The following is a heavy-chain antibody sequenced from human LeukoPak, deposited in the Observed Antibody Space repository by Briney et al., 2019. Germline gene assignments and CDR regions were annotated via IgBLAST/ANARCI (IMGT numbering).Heavy chain of an antibody. CDR3: ATRAGNIVVVPAAPHYGMDV. Sequence: GASVRVSCKASGGTFGSFAISWVRQAPGQGLEWMGGISAYNGNTNYAQKLQGRVTMTTDTSTSTAYMELRSLRSDDTAVYYCATRAGNIVVVPAAPHYGMDVWGQGTTVTVSS. CDR2: ISAYNGNT. D-gene: IGHD2-2*01. J-gene: IGHJ6*02. V-gene: IGHV1-18*01. CDR1: GGTFGSFA.